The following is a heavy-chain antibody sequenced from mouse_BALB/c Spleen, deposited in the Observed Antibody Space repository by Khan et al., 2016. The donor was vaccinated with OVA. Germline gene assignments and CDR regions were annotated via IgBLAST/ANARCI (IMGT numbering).Heavy chain of an antibody. J-gene: IGHJ4*01. CDR3: ATHLYRAMDN. CDR1: GYTFTSYY. CDR2: IYPGNVNT. V-gene: IGHV1S56*01. Sequence: QVQLQQSGPALVKPGASVRISCKASGYTFTSYYIHWVKQWPGQGLEWIGWIYPGNVNTNYNERFKDKATLTADKSSSTAYMQLSSMTSEDSAVDYCATHLYRAMDNWGQGTSVTVSA.